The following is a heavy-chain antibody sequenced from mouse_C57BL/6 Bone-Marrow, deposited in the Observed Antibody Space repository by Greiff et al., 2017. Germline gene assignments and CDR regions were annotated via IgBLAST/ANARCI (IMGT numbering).Heavy chain of an antibody. D-gene: IGHD2-5*01. Sequence: VQLQQSGAELVKPGASVKLSCKASGYTFTDYYINWVKQRPGQGLEWIGWIFPGSGSTYYNEKFKGKATLTVDKSSSTAYMLLSSLTSEDSAVYFCARRHSNYVLYYAMDYWGQGTSVTVSS. CDR2: IFPGSGST. V-gene: IGHV1-75*01. CDR3: ARRHSNYVLYYAMDY. CDR1: GYTFTDYY. J-gene: IGHJ4*01.